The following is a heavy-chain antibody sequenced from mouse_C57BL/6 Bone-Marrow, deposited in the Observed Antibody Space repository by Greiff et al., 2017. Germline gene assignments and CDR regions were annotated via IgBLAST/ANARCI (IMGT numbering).Heavy chain of an antibody. CDR2: IYPGGGYT. CDR1: GYTFTNYW. D-gene: IGHD4-1*01. J-gene: IGHJ2*01. V-gene: IGHV1-63*01. Sequence: VQLQESGAELVRPGTSVKMSCKASGYTFTNYWIGWAKQRPGHGLEWIGDIYPGGGYTTYNEKFKGKATLTADKSSSTAYMQFSSLTSEDSAIYYCARLTGTFFDYWGQGTTLTVSS. CDR3: ARLTGTFFDY.